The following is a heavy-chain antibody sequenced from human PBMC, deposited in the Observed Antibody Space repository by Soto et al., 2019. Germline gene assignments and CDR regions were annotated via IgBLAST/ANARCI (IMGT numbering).Heavy chain of an antibody. CDR3: ARERSYYYGMDV. Sequence: GASVKVSCKASGGTFSSYAISWVRQAPGQGLEWMGGIIPIFGTANYAQKFQGRVTITADESTSTAYMELSSLRSEDTAVYYCARERSYYYGMDVWGQGTTVTVSS. J-gene: IGHJ6*02. CDR2: IIPIFGTA. CDR1: GGTFSSYA. V-gene: IGHV1-69*13.